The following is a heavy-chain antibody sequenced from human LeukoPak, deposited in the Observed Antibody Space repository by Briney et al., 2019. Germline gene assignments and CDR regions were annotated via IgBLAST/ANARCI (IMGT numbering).Heavy chain of an antibody. Sequence: GGSLRLSCAAPGFTFSDHYMIWLRQAPGKGFEAISYISHNGETKYYADSVKGRLSISRDNAKSSLYLQMNSLRVEDTAVYYCARGRHGYFDYWGQGTLVTVSS. J-gene: IGHJ4*02. D-gene: IGHD6-13*01. CDR1: GFTFSDHY. V-gene: IGHV3-11*01. CDR2: ISHNGETK. CDR3: ARGRHGYFDY.